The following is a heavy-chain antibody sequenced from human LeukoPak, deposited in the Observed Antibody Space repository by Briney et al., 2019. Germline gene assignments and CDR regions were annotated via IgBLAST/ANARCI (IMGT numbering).Heavy chain of an antibody. CDR1: GFTFSSYS. Sequence: GGSLRLSCAASGFTFSSYSMNWVCQAAGKGLEWISYISSSSSIIYYADSVKGRFTISRDNAQSSMYLQMNSLRAEDTAVYYCAREGDSSGYYHDYWGQGTLVTVSS. J-gene: IGHJ4*02. CDR3: AREGDSSGYYHDY. D-gene: IGHD3-22*01. V-gene: IGHV3-48*01. CDR2: ISSSSSII.